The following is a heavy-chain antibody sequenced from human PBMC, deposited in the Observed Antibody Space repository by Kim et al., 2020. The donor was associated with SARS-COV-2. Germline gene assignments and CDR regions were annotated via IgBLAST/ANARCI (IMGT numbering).Heavy chain of an antibody. D-gene: IGHD3-10*01. J-gene: IGHJ4*02. CDR3: TTDLPGITMVRGALGG. V-gene: IGHV3-15*01. Sequence: PVKGRFTISRDDSKNTLYLQMNSLKTEDTAVYYCTTDLPGITMVRGALGGWGQGTLVTVSS.